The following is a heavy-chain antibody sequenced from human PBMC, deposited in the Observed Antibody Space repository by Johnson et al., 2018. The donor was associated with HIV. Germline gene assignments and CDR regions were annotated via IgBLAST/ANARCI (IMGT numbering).Heavy chain of an antibody. D-gene: IGHD5/OR15-5a*01. V-gene: IGHV3-13*05. CDR2: ITTAGAP. J-gene: IGHJ3*02. CDR3: ARGVLAFDI. CDR1: GFTFSTYD. Sequence: VQLVESGGGLVQPGGSLRLSCAASGFTFSTYDMHWVRQVTGKGLEWVSGITTAGAPYYPGSVKGRFTIFRENVKNSLYLQMNSLRAGDTAVYYCARGVLAFDIWGQGTMVTVSS.